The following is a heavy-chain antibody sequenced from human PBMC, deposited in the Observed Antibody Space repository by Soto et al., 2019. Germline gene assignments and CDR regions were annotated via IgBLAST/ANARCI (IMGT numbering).Heavy chain of an antibody. CDR3: AKGLTTFDY. Sequence: GGSLRLSCAASGFSFSTYTMSWVRRAPGKGLEWVSAISGSGGSPYYADSVKGQFTISRDNAKNILFLQMSSLSAEYTAVYYCAKGLTTFDYWGQGTLVTGSS. CDR1: GFSFSTYT. CDR2: ISGSGGSP. D-gene: IGHD3-3*01. J-gene: IGHJ4*02. V-gene: IGHV3-23*01.